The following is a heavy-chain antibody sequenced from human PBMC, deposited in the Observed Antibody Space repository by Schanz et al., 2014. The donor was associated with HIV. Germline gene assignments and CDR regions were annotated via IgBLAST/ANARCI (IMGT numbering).Heavy chain of an antibody. D-gene: IGHD3-10*01. V-gene: IGHV4-59*01. CDR2: FYDSGST. CDR3: ARVIGGSGSYWPFDY. Sequence: QVQLQESGPGLLKPSETLSLTCTVSGDSISTYYWSWIRQAPGKGLEWIGYFYDSGSTNYNPSLKSRGTISGDTSKNQFYLKLRSVTATDTAVYYCARVIGGSGSYWPFDYWGQGALVTVSS. CDR1: GDSISTYY. J-gene: IGHJ4*02.